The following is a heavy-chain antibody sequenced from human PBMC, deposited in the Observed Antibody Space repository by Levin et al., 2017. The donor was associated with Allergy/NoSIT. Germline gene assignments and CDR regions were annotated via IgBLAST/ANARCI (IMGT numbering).Heavy chain of an antibody. V-gene: IGHV3-23*01. D-gene: IGHD3-3*01. CDR1: GFTFKNSA. CDR2: ISGSGEDI. J-gene: IGHJ4*02. Sequence: GESLKISCAASGFTFKNSAMGWVRQAPGQGLEWVSGISGSGEDIHYADSLKGRLTISRDNSKRTLYLQINSLRVEDTATYYCARGITIFGIGRLDYWGQGTPVTVSS. CDR3: ARGITIFGIGRLDY.